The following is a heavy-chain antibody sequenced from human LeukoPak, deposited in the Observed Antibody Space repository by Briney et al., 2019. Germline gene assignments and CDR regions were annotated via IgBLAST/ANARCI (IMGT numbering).Heavy chain of an antibody. CDR1: GGSITSYY. D-gene: IGHD7-27*01. V-gene: IGHV4-59*01. Sequence: NPSETLSLTCTVSGGSITSYYWNWIRQPPGKGLEWIGYLYYSGNTNYNPSLKSRVTISVDTSKNHFSLHLSSVTPADTAVYYCARGSSWGFGPREFGYWGQGTLLTVSS. CDR3: ARGSSWGFGPREFGY. CDR2: LYYSGNT. J-gene: IGHJ4*02.